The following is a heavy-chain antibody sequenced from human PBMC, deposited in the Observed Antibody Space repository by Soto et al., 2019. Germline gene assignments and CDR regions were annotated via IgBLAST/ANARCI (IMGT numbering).Heavy chain of an antibody. J-gene: IGHJ5*02. CDR3: ARDRSRRSSWYGIYNWFDP. CDR2: ISYDGSNK. V-gene: IGHV3-30-3*01. CDR1: GFTFSSYA. Sequence: GGSLRLSCAASGFTFSSYAMHWVRQAPGKGLEWVAVISYDGSNKYYADSVKGRFTISRDNSKNTLYLQMNSLRAEDTAVYYCARDRSRRSSWYGIYNWFDPWGQGTLVTVSS. D-gene: IGHD6-13*01.